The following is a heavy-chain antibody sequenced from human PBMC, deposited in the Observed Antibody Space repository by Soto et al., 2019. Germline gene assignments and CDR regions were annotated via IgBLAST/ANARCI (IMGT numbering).Heavy chain of an antibody. CDR1: GFTFSSYE. CDR3: ARSFPLAAAGYL. CDR2: ISSSGSTI. J-gene: IGHJ4*02. D-gene: IGHD6-13*01. Sequence: GGSLRLSCAASGFTFSSYEMNWVRQAPGKGLEWVSYISSSGSTIYYADSVKGRFTISRDNAKNSLYLQMNSLRAEDTAVYYCARSFPLAAAGYLWGQGTLVTVSS. V-gene: IGHV3-48*03.